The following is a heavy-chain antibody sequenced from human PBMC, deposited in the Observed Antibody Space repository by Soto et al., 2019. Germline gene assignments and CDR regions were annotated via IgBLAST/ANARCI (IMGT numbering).Heavy chain of an antibody. J-gene: IGHJ6*02. CDR2: IYYSGST. CDR3: ARVSGSYYYGMDV. D-gene: IGHD1-26*01. CDR1: GGSISSGGYY. V-gene: IGHV4-31*03. Sequence: PSETLSLTCTVSGGSISSGGYYWSWIRQHPGKGLEWIGYIYYSGSTYCNPSLKSRVTISVDTSKNQFSLKLSSVTAADTAVYYCARVSGSYYYGMDVWGQGTTVTVSS.